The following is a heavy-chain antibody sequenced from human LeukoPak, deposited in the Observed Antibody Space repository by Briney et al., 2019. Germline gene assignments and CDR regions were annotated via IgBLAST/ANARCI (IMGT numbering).Heavy chain of an antibody. CDR1: GGTFSSYA. J-gene: IGHJ5*02. CDR2: IIPIFGTA. Sequence: ASVKVSCKASGGTFSSYAISWVRQAPGQGLEWMGGIIPIFGTANYAQKFQGRVTITTDESTSTAYMELRSLRSDDTAVYYCARVEVHPNSGVLLWFGELLQTPNWFDPWGQGTLVTVSS. V-gene: IGHV1-69*05. CDR3: ARVEVHPNSGVLLWFGELLQTPNWFDP. D-gene: IGHD3-10*01.